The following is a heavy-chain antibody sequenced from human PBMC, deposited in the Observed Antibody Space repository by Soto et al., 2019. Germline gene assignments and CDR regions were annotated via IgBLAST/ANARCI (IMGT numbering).Heavy chain of an antibody. Sequence: GESLKISCKASGYIFSIYWIGWVRQMPGKGLEWMAIIYPGDSDIRYSPSFQGQVTISADKSISTAYLQWSSLRASDTAMYYCARHMRWPNWSFDLWGRGTLVTVS. V-gene: IGHV5-51*01. J-gene: IGHJ2*01. D-gene: IGHD3-16*01. CDR2: IYPGDSDI. CDR1: GYIFSIYW. CDR3: ARHMRWPNWSFDL.